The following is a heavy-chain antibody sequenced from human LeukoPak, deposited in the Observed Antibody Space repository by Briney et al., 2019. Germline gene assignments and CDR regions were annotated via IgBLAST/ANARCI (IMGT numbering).Heavy chain of an antibody. CDR1: GFTFSSYG. CDR3: AKDPVIRTGYFYFDY. Sequence: GGSLRLSCAASGFTFSSYGMHWVRQAPGKGLEWVAFIRYDGSNKYYADSVKGRFTISRDNSKNTLYLQMNSLRAEDTAVYYCAKDPVIRTGYFYFDYWGQGTLVTVSS. CDR2: IRYDGSNK. J-gene: IGHJ4*02. D-gene: IGHD3/OR15-3a*01. V-gene: IGHV3-30*02.